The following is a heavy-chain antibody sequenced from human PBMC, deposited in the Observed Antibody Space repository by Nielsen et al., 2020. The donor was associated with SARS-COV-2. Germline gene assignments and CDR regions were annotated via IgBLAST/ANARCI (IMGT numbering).Heavy chain of an antibody. J-gene: IGHJ5*02. V-gene: IGHV4-34*01. Sequence: WILQPPGKGLEWIGEINHSGSTNYNPSLKSRVTISVDTSKNQFSLKLSSVTAADTAVYYCARGKQILRYFDWLSYWFDPWGQGTLVTVSS. D-gene: IGHD3-9*01. CDR2: INHSGST. CDR3: ARGKQILRYFDWLSYWFDP.